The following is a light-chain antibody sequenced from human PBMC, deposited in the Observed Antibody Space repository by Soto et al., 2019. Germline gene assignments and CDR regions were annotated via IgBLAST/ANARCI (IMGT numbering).Light chain of an antibody. Sequence: QSALTQPRSVSGSPGQSVTISCTGTSSDVGGYKYVSWYQHHSGKAPKLMIYDVSKRPSGVPDRFSGSKSGNTASLTIAGLQAEEEGDYYCCSYPGSSWVFGGGTRLTVL. V-gene: IGLV2-11*01. J-gene: IGLJ3*02. CDR1: SSDVGGYKY. CDR2: DVS. CDR3: CSYPGSSWV.